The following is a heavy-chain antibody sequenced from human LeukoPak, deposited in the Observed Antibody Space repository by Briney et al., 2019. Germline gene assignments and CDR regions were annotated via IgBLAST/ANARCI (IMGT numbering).Heavy chain of an antibody. CDR1: GFTFSSYE. Sequence: GGSLRLSCAASGFTFSSYEMNWVRQAPGKGLEWVSYISSSGSTIYYADSVKGRFTISRDNAKNSLYLQMNSLRAEDTAVYYCATIAAAVKDPYYFDYWGQGTLVTVSS. CDR2: ISSSGSTI. D-gene: IGHD6-13*01. J-gene: IGHJ4*02. V-gene: IGHV3-48*03. CDR3: ATIAAAVKDPYYFDY.